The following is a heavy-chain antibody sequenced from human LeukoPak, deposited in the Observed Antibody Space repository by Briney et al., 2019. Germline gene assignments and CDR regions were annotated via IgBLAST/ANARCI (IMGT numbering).Heavy chain of an antibody. CDR2: TRVSDNNL. CDR1: GFIFSDYP. J-gene: IGHJ3*01. V-gene: IGHV3-11*01. Sequence: GGSLRLSCAASGFIFSDYPMSWIRQAPGKGLEWLSYTRVSDNNLSYADSVKGRFTISRDNAQTSLYLQMNSLRAEDTAVYYCARRIMGTTGHAFDFWGQGTMVTVSS. CDR3: ARRIMGTTGHAFDF. D-gene: IGHD2-8*01.